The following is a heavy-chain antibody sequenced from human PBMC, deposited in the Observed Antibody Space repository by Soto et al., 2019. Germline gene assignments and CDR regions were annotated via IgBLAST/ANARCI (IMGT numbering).Heavy chain of an antibody. Sequence: GGSLRLSCAASGFTVSSNYMTWVRQAPGKGLEWVSVIYSGGRTYYADSVKGRFTISRDNSKNTLYLQMNSLRAEDTAVYYCARGIPRGYSYGSYYFDYWGQGTLVTV. CDR1: GFTVSSNY. V-gene: IGHV3-53*01. CDR2: IYSGGRT. D-gene: IGHD5-18*01. J-gene: IGHJ4*02. CDR3: ARGIPRGYSYGSYYFDY.